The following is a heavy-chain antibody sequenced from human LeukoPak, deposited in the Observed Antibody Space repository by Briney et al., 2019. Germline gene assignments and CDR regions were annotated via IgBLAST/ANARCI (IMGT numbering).Heavy chain of an antibody. CDR2: ISFDGSDK. D-gene: IGHD5-18*01. J-gene: IGHJ4*02. CDR1: GFTFSIYA. Sequence: PGRSLRLSCAASGFTFSIYAMHWVRQAPGKGLEWVAVISFDGSDKYYADSVKGRFTISRDNAKNSLYLQMNSLRVEDTAVYYCARGYNYGSSDYWGQGTLVTVSS. CDR3: ARGYNYGSSDY. V-gene: IGHV3-30*04.